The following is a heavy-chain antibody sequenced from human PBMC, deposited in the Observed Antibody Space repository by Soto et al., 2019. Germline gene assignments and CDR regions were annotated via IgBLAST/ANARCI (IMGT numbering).Heavy chain of an antibody. D-gene: IGHD1-20*01. V-gene: IGHV3-11*05. CDR3: VTESWYKFEY. J-gene: IGHJ4*02. Sequence: QVQLVESGGGLVTPGGSLRLSCEVSGLTISNFYMSWIRQAPGKGLEWVSYTSHNGDSTNYADSVKGRFTISRDNAKNSRYRQMNSLRVEDTAVYFCVTESWYKFEYWGQGNMVTVSS. CDR1: GLTISNFY. CDR2: TSHNGDST.